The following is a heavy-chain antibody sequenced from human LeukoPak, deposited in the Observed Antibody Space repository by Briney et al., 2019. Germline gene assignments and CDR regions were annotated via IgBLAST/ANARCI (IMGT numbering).Heavy chain of an antibody. Sequence: ASVTVSCKASGYTFTGYYMHWVRQAPGQGLEWMGWINPNSGGTNYAQKFQSRVTMTRDTSISTAYMELSRLRSDDTAVYYCARATFYVWGSYRYTGAFDIWGQGTMVTVSS. CDR3: ARATFYVWGSYRYTGAFDI. CDR2: INPNSGGT. CDR1: GYTFTGYY. D-gene: IGHD3-16*02. J-gene: IGHJ3*02. V-gene: IGHV1-2*02.